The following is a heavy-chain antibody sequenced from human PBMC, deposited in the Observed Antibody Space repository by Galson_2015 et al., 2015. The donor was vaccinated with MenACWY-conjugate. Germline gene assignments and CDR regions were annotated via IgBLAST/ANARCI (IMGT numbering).Heavy chain of an antibody. V-gene: IGHV3-23*01. D-gene: IGHD3-16*01. CDR1: GFTFSSYA. CDR2: ISGSGGST. J-gene: IGHJ4*02. Sequence: SLRLSCAASGFTFSSYAMSWVRQAPGKGLEWVSAISGSGGSTYYADSVKGRFTISRDNSKNTLYLQMNSLRAEDTAVYYCAKEPARRYIEDDYVPYYFDYWGQGTLVTVSS. CDR3: AKEPARRYIEDDYVPYYFDY.